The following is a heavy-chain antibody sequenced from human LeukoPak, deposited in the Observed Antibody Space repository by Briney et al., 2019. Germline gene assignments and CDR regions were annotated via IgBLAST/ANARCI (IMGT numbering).Heavy chain of an antibody. CDR2: MNPNSGNT. J-gene: IGHJ2*01. Sequence: ASVTVSCKASGYTFTSYDINWVRQATGQGLEWMGWMNPNSGNTGYAQKFQGRVTMTSNTYISKAYMDLSSLRSEDTGVYYCAREVPDYYGSGSYFNPHWYFDLWGRGTLVTVSS. CDR1: GYTFTSYD. D-gene: IGHD3-10*01. CDR3: AREVPDYYGSGSYFNPHWYFDL. V-gene: IGHV1-8*01.